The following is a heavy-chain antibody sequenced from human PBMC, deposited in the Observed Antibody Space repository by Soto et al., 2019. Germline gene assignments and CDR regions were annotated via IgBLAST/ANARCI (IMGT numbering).Heavy chain of an antibody. D-gene: IGHD3-9*01. CDR2: IYYSGST. J-gene: IGHJ4*02. CDR3: ARLPYDILTGYPSPFDY. Sequence: SETLSLTCTVSGGSISSGGYYWSWIQQHPGKGLEWIGYIYYSGSTYYNPSLKSRVTISVDTSKNQFSLKLSSVTAADTAVYYCARLPYDILTGYPSPFDYWGQGTLVTVSS. CDR1: GGSISSGGYY. V-gene: IGHV4-31*03.